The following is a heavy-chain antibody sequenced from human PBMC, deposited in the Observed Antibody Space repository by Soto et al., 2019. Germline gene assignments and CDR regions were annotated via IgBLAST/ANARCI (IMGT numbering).Heavy chain of an antibody. D-gene: IGHD3-22*01. J-gene: IGHJ4*02. V-gene: IGHV4-39*01. CDR2: IFYSGRS. Sequence: SETLSLTCTVSGGSISSSSYYWAWIRQPPGEGLEWIANIFYSGRSYYNPSLKSRVTVSIDTSKNQFSLKLRSVAAADTAVYFCARFLYYSDSRGSDYWALGTLVTVS. CDR3: ARFLYYSDSRGSDY. CDR1: GGSISSSSYY.